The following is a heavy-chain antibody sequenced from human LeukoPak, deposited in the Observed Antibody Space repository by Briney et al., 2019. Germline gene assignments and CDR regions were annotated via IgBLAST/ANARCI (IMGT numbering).Heavy chain of an antibody. CDR3: ARDAGYCSCTSCYLDY. J-gene: IGHJ4*02. D-gene: IGHD2-2*01. CDR2: INHSGST. V-gene: IGHV4-34*01. Sequence: RPSETLSLTCAVYGGSFSGYYWSWIRQPPGKGLEWIGEINHSGSTNYNPSLKSRATISVETSKNQFSLKLSSVTAADTAAYYCARDAGYCSCTSCYLDYWGQGTLVTVSS. CDR1: GGSFSGYY.